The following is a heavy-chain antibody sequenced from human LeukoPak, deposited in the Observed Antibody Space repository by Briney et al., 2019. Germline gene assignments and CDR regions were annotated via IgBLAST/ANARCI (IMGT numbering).Heavy chain of an antibody. CDR1: GFTFSSYW. CDR2: INNDGSTT. CDR3: VRDLGRGTY. V-gene: IGHV3-74*01. D-gene: IGHD1-1*01. Sequence: GGSLRLSCAASGFTFSSYWMHWVRQAPGKGLVWVSRINNDGSTTNYADSVKGRFTISRDNAKGTLYLQLNSLRADDTAVYYCVRDLGRGTYWGQGTLVIVPS. J-gene: IGHJ4*02.